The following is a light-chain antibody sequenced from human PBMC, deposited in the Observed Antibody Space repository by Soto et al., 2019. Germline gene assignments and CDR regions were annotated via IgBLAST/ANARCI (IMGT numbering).Light chain of an antibody. J-gene: IGKJ5*01. CDR2: DAS. V-gene: IGKV3-11*01. Sequence: EIVLTQSPATLSLSPGKRATLSCRASQSVSSYLAWYQQKPGQAPRLLIYDASNRATGIPARFRGSGSGTDFTLTISSLEPEDFAVYYCQHRSNWPKVTFGQGTRLEIK. CDR3: QHRSNWPKVT. CDR1: QSVSSY.